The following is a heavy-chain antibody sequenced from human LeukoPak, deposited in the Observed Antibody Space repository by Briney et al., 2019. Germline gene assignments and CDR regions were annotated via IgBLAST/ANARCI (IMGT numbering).Heavy chain of an antibody. Sequence: TGGSLRLSCAASGFTFSSYAMSWVRQAPGKGLEWVSAISGSGGSTYYADSVKGRFTISRDNSKNTLYLQMNSLKSDDTAVYYCARAGDYYSTGDYWGQGTLVTVSS. CDR2: ISGSGGST. CDR1: GFTFSSYA. V-gene: IGHV3-23*01. CDR3: ARAGDYYSTGDY. J-gene: IGHJ4*02. D-gene: IGHD3-22*01.